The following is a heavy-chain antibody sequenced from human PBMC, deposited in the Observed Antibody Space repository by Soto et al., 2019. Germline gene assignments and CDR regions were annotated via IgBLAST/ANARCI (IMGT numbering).Heavy chain of an antibody. Sequence: ASVKVSCKASGYTFTGYYMHWVRQAPGQGLEWMGWINPNSGGTNYAQKFQGWVTMTRDTSISTAYMELSRLRSDDTAVYYCAREAATGDNRRAFDIWGQGTMVTVSS. J-gene: IGHJ3*02. V-gene: IGHV1-2*04. D-gene: IGHD7-27*01. CDR3: AREAATGDNRRAFDI. CDR2: INPNSGGT. CDR1: GYTFTGYY.